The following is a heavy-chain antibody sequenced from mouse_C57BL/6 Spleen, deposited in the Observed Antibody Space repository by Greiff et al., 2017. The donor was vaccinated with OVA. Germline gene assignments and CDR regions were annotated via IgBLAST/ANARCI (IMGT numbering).Heavy chain of an antibody. J-gene: IGHJ4*01. Sequence: EVKLVESGGGLVKPGGSLKLSCAASGFTFSSYAMSWVRQTPEKRLEWVATISDGGSYTYYPDNVKGRFTISRDNAKNNLYLQMSHLKSEDTAMYYCARESNPNYAMDYWGQGTSVTVSS. V-gene: IGHV5-4*01. CDR1: GFTFSSYA. CDR2: ISDGGSYT. CDR3: ARESNPNYAMDY. D-gene: IGHD2-5*01.